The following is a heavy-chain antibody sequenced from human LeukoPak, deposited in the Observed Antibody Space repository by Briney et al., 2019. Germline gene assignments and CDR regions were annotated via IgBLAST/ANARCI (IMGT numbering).Heavy chain of an antibody. V-gene: IGHV3-7*04. CDR3: ARDSPGYLAVDS. Sequence: GGSLRLSCAASGLTFSTYWMTWGRQAPGKGPEWVANIKEDGSATYYVDSVKGRFTISRDNAKKSLYLQMNSLRAEDTAVYYCARDSPGYLAVDSWGQGTLVTVSS. CDR2: IKEDGSAT. J-gene: IGHJ4*02. CDR1: GLTFSTYW. D-gene: IGHD1-1*01.